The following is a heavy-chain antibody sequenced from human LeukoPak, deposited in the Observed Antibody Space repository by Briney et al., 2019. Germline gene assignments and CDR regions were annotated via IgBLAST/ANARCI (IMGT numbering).Heavy chain of an antibody. D-gene: IGHD1-26*01. Sequence: PGGSLRLSCAASGFTFSSYEMNWVRQAPGKGLEWVSYISSSGSTIYYADSVKGRFTISRDNAKNSLYLQITSLRAEDTAVYYCARLFKGARVYYYYYMDVWGKGTTVTVSS. CDR1: GFTFSSYE. J-gene: IGHJ6*03. CDR3: ARLFKGARVYYYYYMDV. CDR2: ISSSGSTI. V-gene: IGHV3-48*03.